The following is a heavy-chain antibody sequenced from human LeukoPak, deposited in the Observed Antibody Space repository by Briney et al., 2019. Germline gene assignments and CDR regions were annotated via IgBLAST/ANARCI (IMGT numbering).Heavy chain of an antibody. Sequence: ASVKVSCKASGYTFTSYYMHWVRQAPGQGLEWMGIISPSGGSTTYAQKFQGRVTMTRDTSTSTVYMELSSLRVEDTGIYYCARFTRSASFEVYWGQGTLVTVSS. D-gene: IGHD3-10*01. CDR1: GYTFTSYY. CDR3: ARFTRSASFEVY. V-gene: IGHV1-46*01. CDR2: ISPSGGST. J-gene: IGHJ4*02.